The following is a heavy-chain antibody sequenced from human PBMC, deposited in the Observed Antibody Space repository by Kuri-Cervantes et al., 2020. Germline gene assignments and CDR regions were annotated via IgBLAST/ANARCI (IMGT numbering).Heavy chain of an antibody. CDR2: IIPIFGTA. V-gene: IGHV1-69*13. J-gene: IGHJ4*02. CDR3: ARGADTAMVWRRYSSKPHLYFDY. CDR1: GGIFSSYA. D-gene: IGHD5-18*01. Sequence: SVKVSCKASGGIFSSYAISWVRQAPGQGLEWMGGIIPIFGTANYAQKFQGRVTITADESTSTAYMELSSLRSEDTAVYYCARGADTAMVWRRYSSKPHLYFDYWGQGTLVTVSS.